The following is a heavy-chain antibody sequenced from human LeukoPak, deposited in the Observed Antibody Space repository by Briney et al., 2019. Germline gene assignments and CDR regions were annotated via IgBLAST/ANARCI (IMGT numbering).Heavy chain of an antibody. V-gene: IGHV4-30-2*01. CDR1: GGSISSGGYS. Sequence: SQTLSLTCAVSGGSISSGGYSWSWIRQPPGKGLEWIGYIYHSGSTYYNPSLKSRVTISVDRSKNQFSLKLSSVTAADTAVYYCARGDYSPLSSTGYYYYYHYMDVWGKGTTVTVSS. CDR3: ARGDYSPLSSTGYYYYYHYMDV. CDR2: IYHSGST. J-gene: IGHJ6*03. D-gene: IGHD4-11*01.